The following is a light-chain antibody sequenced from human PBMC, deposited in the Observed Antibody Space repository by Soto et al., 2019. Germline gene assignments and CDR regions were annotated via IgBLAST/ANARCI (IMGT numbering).Light chain of an antibody. CDR2: TAS. J-gene: IGKJ2*01. CDR3: QQSYTTPYT. CDR1: QSITTY. Sequence: DIQMTQSPSSLSASLGDRVTITCRASQSITTYLNWYQQKPGEAPNLLIYTASSLQTGVPSKFSGSGSGTDFTLTISSLQPEDFATYYCQQSYTTPYTFGQGTKLEIK. V-gene: IGKV1-39*01.